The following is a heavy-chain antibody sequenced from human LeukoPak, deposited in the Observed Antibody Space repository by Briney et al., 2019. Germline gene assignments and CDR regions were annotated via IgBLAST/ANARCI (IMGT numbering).Heavy chain of an antibody. Sequence: PGGSLRLSCAASGFTFSSYAMSWVRQAPGKGLEWVSAISGSGGSTYYADSVKGRFTISRDNSKNTLYLQMNSLRAEDTAVYYCAKPVHYSPREYYYYGMDVWGQGTTVTVSS. V-gene: IGHV3-23*01. J-gene: IGHJ6*02. CDR3: AKPVHYSPREYYYYGMDV. CDR1: GFTFSSYA. CDR2: ISGSGGST. D-gene: IGHD2-15*01.